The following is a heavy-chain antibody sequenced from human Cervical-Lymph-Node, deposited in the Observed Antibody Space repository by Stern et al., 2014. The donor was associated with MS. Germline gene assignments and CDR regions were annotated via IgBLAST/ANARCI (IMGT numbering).Heavy chain of an antibody. V-gene: IGHV3-30*03. D-gene: IGHD5-18*01. CDR2: ISYDGSNK. Sequence: VQLVESGGGVVQPGRSLRLSCAASGFTFSSYGMHWVRQAPGKGLEWVAVISYDGSNKYYADSVKGRFTISRDNSKNTLYLQMNSLRAEDTAVYYCATADTAMVWPAQDYFDYWGQGTLVTVSS. CDR3: ATADTAMVWPAQDYFDY. CDR1: GFTFSSYG. J-gene: IGHJ4*02.